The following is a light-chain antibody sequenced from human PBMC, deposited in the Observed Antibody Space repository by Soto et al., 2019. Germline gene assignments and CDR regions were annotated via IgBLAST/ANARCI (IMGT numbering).Light chain of an antibody. CDR3: CSYATSGVV. CDR2: EGT. CDR1: SNDVGFSKF. V-gene: IGLV2-23*01. Sequence: QSVLTQPASVSTSPGQSITISCTATSNDVGFSKFVSWYLQQPGKSPQVLVYEGTKRPSGVSLRFSGSHSVNAASLTISAIHIEDQADYYCCSYATSGVVFGGGTKLTVL. J-gene: IGLJ2*01.